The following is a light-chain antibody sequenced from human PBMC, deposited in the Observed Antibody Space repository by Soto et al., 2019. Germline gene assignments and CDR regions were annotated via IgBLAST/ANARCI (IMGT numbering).Light chain of an antibody. J-gene: IGKJ5*01. CDR1: QDIRKY. CDR3: KQSYSTPIT. Sequence: IQMTQSPSSLSASVGDRVTITCQATQDIRKYLNWYQQKPGKAPKLLIYAAYSLQSGVQSRFSGSGSGTDFTLTIRSLQPEDFATYYCKQSYSTPITFGQGTRLEIK. CDR2: AAY. V-gene: IGKV1-39*01.